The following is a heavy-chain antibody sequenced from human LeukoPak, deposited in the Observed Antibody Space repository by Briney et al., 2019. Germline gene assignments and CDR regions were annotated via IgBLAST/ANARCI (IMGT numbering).Heavy chain of an antibody. D-gene: IGHD3-3*01. CDR1: GIPFSDYY. Sequence: PGGSLRLSCVVSGIPFSDYYMNWIRQAPGKGLEWISYISSSSSYTDYADSLKGRFTISRDNARNSLYLQMNSLRAEDTAEYYCARARVNFWSGSYHVTAPADYWGQGTLVTVSS. V-gene: IGHV3-11*06. CDR3: ARARVNFWSGSYHVTAPADY. J-gene: IGHJ4*02. CDR2: ISSSSSYT.